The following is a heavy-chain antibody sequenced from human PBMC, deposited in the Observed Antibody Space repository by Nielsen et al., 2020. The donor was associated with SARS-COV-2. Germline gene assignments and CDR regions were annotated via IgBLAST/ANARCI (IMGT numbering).Heavy chain of an antibody. Sequence: GESLKISCAASGFTFDDYAMHWVRQAPGKGLVWVSRINTDGRWISYADSVKGRFTISRDNAKNTVYLQMNTLRVEDTAVYWCARDRTGLSYFDYWGQGTLFTVSS. CDR1: GFTFDDYA. CDR3: ARDRTGLSYFDY. D-gene: IGHD3/OR15-3a*01. CDR2: INTDGRWI. V-gene: IGHV3-74*01. J-gene: IGHJ4*02.